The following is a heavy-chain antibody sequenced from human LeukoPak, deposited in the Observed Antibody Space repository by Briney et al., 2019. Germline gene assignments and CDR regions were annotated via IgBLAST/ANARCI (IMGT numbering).Heavy chain of an antibody. CDR3: ARADRSSSYDHSAGLQVYYYGMDV. D-gene: IGHD5-12*01. V-gene: IGHV4-59*01. Sequence: SETLSLTCTVPGGSISSYYWSWIRQPPGKGLEWIGYIYYSGSTNYNPSLKSRVTISVDTSKNQFSLKLSSVTAADTAVYYCARADRSSSYDHSAGLQVYYYGMDVWGQGTTVTVSS. CDR1: GGSISSYY. J-gene: IGHJ6*02. CDR2: IYYSGST.